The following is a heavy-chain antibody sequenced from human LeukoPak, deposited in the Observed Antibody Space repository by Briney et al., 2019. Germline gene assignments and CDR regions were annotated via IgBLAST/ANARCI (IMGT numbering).Heavy chain of an antibody. Sequence: GGSLRLSCAASVFTFDVYGLSWVRQPPGKGLEWVSSIKWNAGSTTYADSVKGRFTISRDTSKNSLYLQMNSLRAEDTALYYCVRVGDWNYPYFDYWGQGTLVTVSS. V-gene: IGHV3-20*04. CDR1: VFTFDVYG. CDR3: VRVGDWNYPYFDY. J-gene: IGHJ4*02. CDR2: IKWNAGST. D-gene: IGHD1-7*01.